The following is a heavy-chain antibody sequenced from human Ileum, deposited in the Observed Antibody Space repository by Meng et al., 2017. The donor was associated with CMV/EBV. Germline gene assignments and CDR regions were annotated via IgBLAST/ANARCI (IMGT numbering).Heavy chain of an antibody. J-gene: IGHJ4*02. V-gene: IGHV3-72*01. CDR1: GFICRGHY. CDR2: SRNKANSYNK. CDR3: VRGGELNRFDD. D-gene: IGHD1-26*01. Sequence: TCGFICRGHYMEWVRQAPGEGLEWVGSSRNKANSYNKEYAASVKGRFSISRDDSKKSLFLQMDSLKTEDTAVYYCVRGGELNRFDDWGQGTLVTVSS.